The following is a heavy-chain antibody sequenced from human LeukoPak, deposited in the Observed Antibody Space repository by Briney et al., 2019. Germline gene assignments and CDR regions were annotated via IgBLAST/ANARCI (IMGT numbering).Heavy chain of an antibody. Sequence: GGSLRLSCAASGFTFDDYGMSWVRQAPGKGLEWVSGIIWNGGSTGHADSVKGRFTIFRDNAKNSLYMQMNSLRAEDTALYYCARAHYGDYWNCMDVWGQGTTVTV. CDR2: IIWNGGST. CDR1: GFTFDDYG. J-gene: IGHJ6*02. CDR3: ARAHYGDYWNCMDV. D-gene: IGHD4-17*01. V-gene: IGHV3-20*04.